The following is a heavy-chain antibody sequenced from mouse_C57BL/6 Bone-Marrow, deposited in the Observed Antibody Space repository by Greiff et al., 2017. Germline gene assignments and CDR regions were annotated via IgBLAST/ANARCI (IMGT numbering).Heavy chain of an antibody. D-gene: IGHD1-1*01. J-gene: IGHJ1*03. V-gene: IGHV14-4*01. CDR3: TTDYGSLYRYFDV. Sequence: VQLQQSGAELVRPGASVKLSCTASGFNIKDDYMHWVKQRPEQGLEWIGWIDPENGDTEYASKFQGKATITADTSSNTAYLQLSSLTSEDTAVYYCTTDYGSLYRYFDVWGTGTTVTVSS. CDR2: IDPENGDT. CDR1: GFNIKDDY.